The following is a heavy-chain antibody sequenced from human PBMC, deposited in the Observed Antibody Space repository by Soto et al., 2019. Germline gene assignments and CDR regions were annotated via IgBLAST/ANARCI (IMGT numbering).Heavy chain of an antibody. D-gene: IGHD3-22*01. CDR3: EKEMGYYDSSGYYRGPYDY. J-gene: IGHJ4*02. CDR2: ISGSGGST. V-gene: IGHV3-23*01. CDR1: AFTFSSYA. Sequence: LXLSCAASAFTFSSYAMSWVRRAPGKGLEWVSAISGSGGSTYYADSVKGRFTISRDNSKNTLYLKMNSLRAEDTAVYYCEKEMGYYDSSGYYRGPYDYWGQGTLVTVSS.